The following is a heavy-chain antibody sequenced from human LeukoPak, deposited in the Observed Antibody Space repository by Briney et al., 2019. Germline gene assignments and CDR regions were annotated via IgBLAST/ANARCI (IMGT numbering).Heavy chain of an antibody. D-gene: IGHD3-3*01. Sequence: SETLSLTCAVSGGSISSSNWWSWVRQPPGKGLEWIGEIYHSGSTNYNPSLKSRVTISVDKSKNQFSLKLSSVTAADTAVYYCARHDHYDFWSGYPATFDYWGQGTLVTVSS. CDR1: GGSISSSNW. CDR2: IYHSGST. V-gene: IGHV4-4*02. J-gene: IGHJ4*02. CDR3: ARHDHYDFWSGYPATFDY.